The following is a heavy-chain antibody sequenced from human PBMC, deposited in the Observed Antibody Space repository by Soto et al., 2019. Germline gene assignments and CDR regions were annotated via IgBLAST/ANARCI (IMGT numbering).Heavy chain of an antibody. CDR3: ARDHYDSPAFDI. Sequence: ASVKVSCKASGYTFTSYAMHWVRQTPGQRLEWMGWINAGNGNTKYSQKFQGRVTITRDTSASTAYMELSSLRSEDTAVYYCARDHYDSPAFDIWGQGTMVTVSS. CDR1: GYTFTSYA. J-gene: IGHJ3*02. CDR2: INAGNGNT. D-gene: IGHD5-12*01. V-gene: IGHV1-3*01.